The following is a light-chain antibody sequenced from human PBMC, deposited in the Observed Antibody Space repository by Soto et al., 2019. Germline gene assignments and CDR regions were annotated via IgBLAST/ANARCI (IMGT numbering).Light chain of an antibody. V-gene: IGLV2-23*02. J-gene: IGLJ1*01. CDR2: EVD. Sequence: QSALTQPASVSGSPGQSITITCTGTSSDVGSYNLVSWYQHHPGKAPKVMIYEVDKRLSGVSIRFSGSKSGDTASLTISGLQAEDEADYYCCSFAGSSTDVFGTGTKLTVL. CDR3: CSFAGSSTDV. CDR1: SSDVGSYNL.